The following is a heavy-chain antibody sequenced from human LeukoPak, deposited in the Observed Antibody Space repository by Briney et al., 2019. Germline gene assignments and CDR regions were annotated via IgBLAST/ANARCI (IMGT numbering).Heavy chain of an antibody. J-gene: IGHJ4*02. V-gene: IGHV1-18*01. CDR2: INVYNGNT. D-gene: IGHD3-10*01. CDR1: GYIFTSFG. Sequence: ASVKVSCTASGYIFTSFGITWVRQAPGQGLEWMGRINVYNGNTKYAEKLQGRVFMTTDTSTSTAYMELRSLGSDDTAVYYCAREDLVRGLIGPDYWGQGTLVIVSS. CDR3: AREDLVRGLIGPDY.